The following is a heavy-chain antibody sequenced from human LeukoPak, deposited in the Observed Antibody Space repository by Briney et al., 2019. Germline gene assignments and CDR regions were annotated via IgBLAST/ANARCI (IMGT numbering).Heavy chain of an antibody. D-gene: IGHD5-18*01. V-gene: IGHV4-59*01. Sequence: PSETLSLTCTVSGGSISSYYWSWIRQPPGKGLEWIGYIYYSGSTNYNPSLKGRVTISVDTSKNQFSLKLSSVTAADTAVYYCAGRGYSYGCDYWGQGTLVTVSS. CDR1: GGSISSYY. CDR2: IYYSGST. J-gene: IGHJ4*02. CDR3: AGRGYSYGCDY.